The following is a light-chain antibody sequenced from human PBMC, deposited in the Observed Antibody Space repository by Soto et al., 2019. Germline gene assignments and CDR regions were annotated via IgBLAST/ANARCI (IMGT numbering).Light chain of an antibody. CDR2: DAS. CDR1: QSIGNW. V-gene: IGKV1-5*01. J-gene: IGKJ1*01. Sequence: DIQMTQSPSTLSAAVGDRVTITCRASQSIGNWLAWYQQKPGKAPKFLMYDASSLEAGVPSRFSGSGSGTEFTLTISSLQPDDFASYYCQQYDSYSPTFGQGTKVEIK. CDR3: QQYDSYSPT.